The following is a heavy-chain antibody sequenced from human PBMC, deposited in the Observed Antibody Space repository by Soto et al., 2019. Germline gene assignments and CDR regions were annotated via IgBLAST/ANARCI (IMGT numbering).Heavy chain of an antibody. D-gene: IGHD3-10*01. J-gene: IGHJ5*02. CDR3: AHSRFTMVRIPAPSRGWFDP. CDR2: IYWDDDK. V-gene: IGHV2-5*02. CDR1: GFSLSTSGVG. Sequence: QITLKESGPTLVKPTQTLTLTCTFSGFSLSTSGVGVGWIRQPPGKALEWLALIYWDDDKRYSPSLKSRLTITKDTSKNQVVLTMTNMDPVDTATYYCAHSRFTMVRIPAPSRGWFDPWGQGTLVTVSS.